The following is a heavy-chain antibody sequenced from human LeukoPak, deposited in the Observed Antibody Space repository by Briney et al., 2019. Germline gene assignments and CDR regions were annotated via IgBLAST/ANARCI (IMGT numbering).Heavy chain of an antibody. J-gene: IGHJ6*03. D-gene: IGHD2/OR15-2a*01. V-gene: IGHV3-11*04. CDR2: ISSSGSTI. CDR1: GFTFSDYY. Sequence: GGSLRLSCAASGFTFSDYYMSWIRQAPGKGLEWVSYISSSGSTIYYADSVKGRFTISRDNAKNSLYLQMNSLRAEDTAVYYCARSANIYYYYYMDVWGKGTTVTVSS. CDR3: ARSANIYYYYYMDV.